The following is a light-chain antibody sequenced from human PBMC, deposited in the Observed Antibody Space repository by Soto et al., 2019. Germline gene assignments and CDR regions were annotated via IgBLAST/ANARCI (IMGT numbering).Light chain of an antibody. CDR1: SSNIGAGYD. CDR2: GNS. V-gene: IGLV1-40*01. Sequence: QSVLTQPPSVSGAPGQRVTISCTGSSSNIGAGYDVHWYQQLPGTAPKLLISGNSNRPSGVPDRFSGSKSGTSASLAITGLQAEDEADYYCQSYDSSPSGSVFGGGTKLTVL. J-gene: IGLJ3*02. CDR3: QSYDSSPSGSV.